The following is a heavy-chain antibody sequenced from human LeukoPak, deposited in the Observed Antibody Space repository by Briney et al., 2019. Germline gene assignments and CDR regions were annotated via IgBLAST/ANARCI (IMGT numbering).Heavy chain of an antibody. CDR2: FDPEDGET. J-gene: IGHJ4*02. CDR1: GYTLTELS. D-gene: IGHD1-7*01. Sequence: ASVKVSCKVPGYTLTELSMHWVRQAPGKGLEWMGGFDPEDGETIYAQKFQGRVTMTEDTSTDTAYMELSSLRSEDTAVYYCATGVLELQRLPRNDYWGQGTLVTVSS. CDR3: ATGVLELQRLPRNDY. V-gene: IGHV1-24*01.